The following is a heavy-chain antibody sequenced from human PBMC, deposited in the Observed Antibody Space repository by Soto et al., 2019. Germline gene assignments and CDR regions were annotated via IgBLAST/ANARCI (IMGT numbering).Heavy chain of an antibody. V-gene: IGHV3-74*01. CDR2: INSDGSST. Sequence: GGSLRLSCAASGFTFSSYSMNWVRQAPGKGLEWVSCINSDGSSTSYADSVKGRFTISRDNAKNTLYLQMNSLRAEDTAVYYCASSFDYWGQGTLVTVSS. J-gene: IGHJ4*02. CDR1: GFTFSSYS. CDR3: ASSFDY.